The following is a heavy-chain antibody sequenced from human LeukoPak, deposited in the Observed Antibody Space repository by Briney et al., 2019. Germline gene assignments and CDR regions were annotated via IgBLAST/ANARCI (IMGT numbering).Heavy chain of an antibody. Sequence: GGSLRLSCAASGFTFSSYWMSWVRQAPGKGLEWVANIKQDGSEKYYVDSVKGRFTISRDNAKNSLYLQMNSLRAEDTAVYYCARGETSWTLPNDYWGQGTLVTVSS. CDR2: IKQDGSEK. CDR1: GFTFSSYW. V-gene: IGHV3-7*01. CDR3: ARGETSWTLPNDY. J-gene: IGHJ4*02. D-gene: IGHD2-2*01.